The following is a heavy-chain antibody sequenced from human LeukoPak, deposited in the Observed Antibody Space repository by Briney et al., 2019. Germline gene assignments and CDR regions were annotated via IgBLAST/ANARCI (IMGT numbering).Heavy chain of an antibody. J-gene: IGHJ3*02. CDR2: IRGRSDTT. CDR3: ARTYDFGIGPPGDAFDN. Sequence: GGSLRLSCAASGFTFTMFSMNWLRQAPGKGLEWIAFIRGRSDTTYYADSVQGRFTISRDNAEDSVYLQMNSLRVEDTAVYYCARTYDFGIGPPGDAFDNWGQGTMVTVSS. CDR1: GFTFTMFS. V-gene: IGHV3-48*01. D-gene: IGHD3-3*01.